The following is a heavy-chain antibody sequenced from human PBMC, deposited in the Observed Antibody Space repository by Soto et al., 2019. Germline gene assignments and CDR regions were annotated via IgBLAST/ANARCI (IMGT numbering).Heavy chain of an antibody. Sequence: RSLTCTVSGASISGYYWTWIRQPPGKGLEWIGYIYSGSTNYNPSLKSRATISIATSKNHFSLNLSSVTAADTAVYYCAGHSRSAEGCLDSWGQGTLVTVYS. J-gene: IGHJ5*01. V-gene: IGHV4-59*01. CDR1: GASISGYY. D-gene: IGHD1-26*01. CDR2: IYSGST. CDR3: AGHSRSAEGCLDS.